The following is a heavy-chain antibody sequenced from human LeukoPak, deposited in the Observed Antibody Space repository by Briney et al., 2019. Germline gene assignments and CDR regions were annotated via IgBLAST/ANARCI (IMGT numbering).Heavy chain of an antibody. V-gene: IGHV5-51*01. CDR3: ARHPIVVVADYYYYYMDV. J-gene: IGHJ6*03. CDR2: IYPGDSDT. Sequence: GESLKISCKGSGYSFTSYWIGWVRQMPGKGLEWMGIIYPGDSDTRYSPSFQGQVTISADKSISTAYLQRSSLKASDTAMYYCARHPIVVVADYYYYYMDVWGKGTTVTVSS. CDR1: GYSFTSYW. D-gene: IGHD2-15*01.